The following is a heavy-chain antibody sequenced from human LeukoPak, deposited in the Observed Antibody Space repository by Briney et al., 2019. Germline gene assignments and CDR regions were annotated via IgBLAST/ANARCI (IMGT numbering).Heavy chain of an antibody. CDR1: GFTFSSHG. D-gene: IGHD5-24*01. Sequence: PGGPLRLSCVASGFTFSSHGMNWVRQAPGKGLEWVSGIIPSGHTTYYADSVRGRFTISRDNSRNTVYLQMNSLRAEDTAVYYCAKDDRWLQFCCWGQGTLVTVSA. CDR2: IIPSGHTT. V-gene: IGHV3-23*01. J-gene: IGHJ4*02. CDR3: AKDDRWLQFCC.